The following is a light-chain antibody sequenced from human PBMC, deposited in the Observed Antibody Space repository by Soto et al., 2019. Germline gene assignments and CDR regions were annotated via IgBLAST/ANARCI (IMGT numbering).Light chain of an antibody. V-gene: IGKV3-11*01. CDR2: DAS. J-gene: IGKJ5*01. CDR3: QQRTDRPPIT. CDR1: QSVTKY. Sequence: IVLTQSPATLSLSPGERATLSCRASQSVTKYLVWYQQKPGQAPRLLIYDASMRATGVPARFSGSGSGTDFTLTISSLEPEDFSVYYCQQRTDRPPITFGQGTRLEI.